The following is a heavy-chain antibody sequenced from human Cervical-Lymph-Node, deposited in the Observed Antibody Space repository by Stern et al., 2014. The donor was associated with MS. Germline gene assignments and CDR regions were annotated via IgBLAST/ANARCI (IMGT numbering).Heavy chain of an antibody. V-gene: IGHV1-18*01. D-gene: IGHD2-15*01. J-gene: IGHJ3*02. CDR1: GYTFTRYG. CDR2: IRADNGNT. CDR3: ARGLLGRENAFDI. Sequence: QDQLVQSGAEVKKPGASVKVSCKASGYTFTRYGIRWVRQAPGQGLAWMGWIRADNGNTNYAQKLQGRVTMTTDTSTSTAYMELRRRRSDDTAVYYCARGLLGRENAFDIWGQGTMVTVSS.